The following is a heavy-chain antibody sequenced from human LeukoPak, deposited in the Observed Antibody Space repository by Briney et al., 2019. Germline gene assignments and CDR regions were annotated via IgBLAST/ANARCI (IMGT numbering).Heavy chain of an antibody. CDR1: GLTFSSLW. CDR3: SRDPNSNSSGYSPLDY. CDR2: IKQEGSEK. D-gene: IGHD3-22*01. V-gene: IGHV3-7*01. Sequence: GGSLRLSCAAAGLTFSSLWMSWVRHAPGRVLGWVANIKQEGSEKYYVDSVKGRFTISRDNAKNSLYRQMNSLRAEDTAVYHWSRDPNSNSSGYSPLDYWGQGTLVTVSS. J-gene: IGHJ4*02.